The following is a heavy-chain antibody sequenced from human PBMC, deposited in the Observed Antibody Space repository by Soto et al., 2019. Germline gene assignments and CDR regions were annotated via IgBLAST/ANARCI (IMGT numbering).Heavy chain of an antibody. CDR2: IRSKAYGGTT. J-gene: IGHJ4*02. Sequence: GGSLRLSCTASGFTFGDYAMSWFRQAPGKGLEWVGFIRSKAYGGTTEYAASVKGRFTISRDDSKSIAYLQMNSLKTEDTAVYYCWAARPVPVSNDYWGQGTLVTVSS. D-gene: IGHD6-6*01. CDR1: GFTFGDYA. CDR3: WAARPVPVSNDY. V-gene: IGHV3-49*03.